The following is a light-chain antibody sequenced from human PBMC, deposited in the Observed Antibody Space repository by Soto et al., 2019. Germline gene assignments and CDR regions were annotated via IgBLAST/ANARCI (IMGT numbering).Light chain of an antibody. CDR3: QQYNNWPLT. V-gene: IGKV3-15*01. CDR2: FAS. CDR1: QSMYNN. J-gene: IGKJ4*01. Sequence: EIVMTQSPATLSVSPGERATLSCRASQSMYNNLAWYQQKPGQAPRLLIYFASTRATGIPARFSGSGSGTEFTLPISSLQSEDFAVYYCQQYNNWPLTFGGGTKVAI.